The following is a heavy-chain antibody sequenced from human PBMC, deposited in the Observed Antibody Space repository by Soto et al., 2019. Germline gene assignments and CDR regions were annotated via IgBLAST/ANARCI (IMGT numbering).Heavy chain of an antibody. CDR2: ISYDGSNK. D-gene: IGHD4-17*01. Sequence: QVQLVESGGGVVQPGRSLRLSCAASGFTFSSYGMHWVRQAPGKGLEWVAVISYDGSNKYYADSVKGRFTISRDNSKNTLYLQMNSLRAEDTAVYYCAKAHDYGDLGAFDIWGQGTMVTVSS. CDR3: AKAHDYGDLGAFDI. CDR1: GFTFSSYG. J-gene: IGHJ3*02. V-gene: IGHV3-30*18.